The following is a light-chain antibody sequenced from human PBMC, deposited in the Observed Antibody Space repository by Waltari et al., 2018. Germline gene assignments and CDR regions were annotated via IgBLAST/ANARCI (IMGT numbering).Light chain of an antibody. CDR3: QQSYSTRVT. V-gene: IGKV1-39*01. CDR2: AAS. CDR1: QSISSY. Sequence: DIQMTQSSSSLSASVGDRVTITCRASQSISSYLNWYQQKPGKAPKLLIYAASSLQSGVPSRFSGSGSGTDFTLTISSLQPEDFATYYCQQSYSTRVTFGQGTKLEIK. J-gene: IGKJ2*01.